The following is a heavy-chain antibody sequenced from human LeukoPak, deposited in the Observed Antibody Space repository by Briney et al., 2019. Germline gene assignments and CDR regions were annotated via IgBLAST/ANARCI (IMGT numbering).Heavy chain of an antibody. Sequence: GGSLGLSCAASGFTFDDYMMHWVRQGPGRRLEWVSLITWDGATTYYADSVKGRFTISRDNSKNSLYLQMKSLRTEDTALYFCAKSIGGRRYSYGSDYWGQGTLVTVSS. J-gene: IGHJ4*02. D-gene: IGHD5-18*01. CDR2: ITWDGATT. CDR1: GFTFDDYM. CDR3: AKSIGGRRYSYGSDY. V-gene: IGHV3-43*01.